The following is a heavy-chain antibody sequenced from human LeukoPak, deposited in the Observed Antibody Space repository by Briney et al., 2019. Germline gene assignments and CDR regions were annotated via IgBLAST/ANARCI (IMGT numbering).Heavy chain of an antibody. CDR2: INPNSGGT. D-gene: IGHD3/OR15-3a*01. Sequence: ASVKVSCKASGYTFTGYYMHWVRQAPGQGLEWMGWINPNSGGTNYAQKFQGWVTMTRDTSISTAYMELSRLRSDDTAVYYCARDEGNRRTGAMGYWGQGTLVTVSS. V-gene: IGHV1-2*04. J-gene: IGHJ4*02. CDR3: ARDEGNRRTGAMGY. CDR1: GYTFTGYY.